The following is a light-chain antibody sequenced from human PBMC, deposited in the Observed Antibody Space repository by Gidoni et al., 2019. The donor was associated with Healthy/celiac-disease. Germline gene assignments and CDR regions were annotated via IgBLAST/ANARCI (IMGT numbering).Light chain of an antibody. CDR2: SNN. CDR3: AAWDDSLNGPE. V-gene: IGLV1-44*01. Sequence: QSVLTQPPSASGTPGQRVTISCSGSSSNIGSNPVYWYQQLPVTAPNLLIYSNNQRPSGVPDRFSGSKSGTSASLAISGLQSEDEADYYCAAWDDSLNGPEFGGGTKLTVL. CDR1: SSNIGSNP. J-gene: IGLJ3*02.